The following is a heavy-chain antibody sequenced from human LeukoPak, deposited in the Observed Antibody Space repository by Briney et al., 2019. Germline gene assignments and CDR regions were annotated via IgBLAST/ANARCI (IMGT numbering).Heavy chain of an antibody. V-gene: IGHV3-48*04. CDR1: GFTFSSYS. Sequence: PGGSLRLSCAASGFTFSSYSMNWVRQAPGKGLEWVSYISSSSSTIYYADSVKGRFTISRDNAKNSLYLQMNSLRAEDTAVYYCARMHDFWSGYYTGMGWFDPRGQGTLVTVSS. CDR2: ISSSSSTI. J-gene: IGHJ5*02. D-gene: IGHD3-3*01. CDR3: ARMHDFWSGYYTGMGWFDP.